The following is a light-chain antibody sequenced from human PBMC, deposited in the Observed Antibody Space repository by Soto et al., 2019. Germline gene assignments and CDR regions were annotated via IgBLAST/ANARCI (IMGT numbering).Light chain of an antibody. CDR2: DVS. CDR1: HSVSSNY. Sequence: EIVLTQSPGTLSLSPGERATLSCRSSHSVSSNYLAWYQQKPGQAPRLLIYDVSSRATGIPDRFSGSGSGTDFSVTISCLEPVDFAVYYCQQYSISPTFGQGTKVEIK. V-gene: IGKV3-20*01. CDR3: QQYSISPT. J-gene: IGKJ1*01.